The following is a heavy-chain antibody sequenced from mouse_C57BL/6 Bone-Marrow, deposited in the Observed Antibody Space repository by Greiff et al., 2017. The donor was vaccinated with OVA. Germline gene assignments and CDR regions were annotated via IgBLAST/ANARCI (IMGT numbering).Heavy chain of an antibody. CDR3: ASFYGNYVGYYAMDY. V-gene: IGHV14-2*01. CDR2: IDPEDGET. CDR1: GFNIKDYY. J-gene: IGHJ4*01. Sequence: VQLQQSGAELVKPGASVKLSCTASGFNIKDYYMHWVKQRTEQGLEWIGRIDPEDGETKYAPKFPGKATITADTSSNTAYLQLSSLTSEDTAVYYCASFYGNYVGYYAMDYWGQGTSVTVSS. D-gene: IGHD2-1*01.